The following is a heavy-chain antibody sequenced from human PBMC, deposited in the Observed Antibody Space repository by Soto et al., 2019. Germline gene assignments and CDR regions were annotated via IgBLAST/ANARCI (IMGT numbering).Heavy chain of an antibody. CDR1: GFSFRNYN. D-gene: IGHD2-15*01. CDR2: VSHDGVNK. Sequence: QMQLVESGGGVVQPGRSLRLSCAASGFSFRNYNLHWVRQAPGKGLEWVAVVSHDGVNKHYAESVKGRLSISRDSSRDTLYLQMDSLRPEDTAVYYFVRETQIVMVVVPTPGSPGAFDMWGQGTMVTVSS. J-gene: IGHJ3*02. CDR3: VRETQIVMVVVPTPGSPGAFDM. V-gene: IGHV3-30-3*01.